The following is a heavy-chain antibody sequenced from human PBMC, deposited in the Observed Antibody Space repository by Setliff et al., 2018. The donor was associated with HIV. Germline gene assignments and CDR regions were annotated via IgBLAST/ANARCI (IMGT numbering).Heavy chain of an antibody. J-gene: IGHJ4*02. D-gene: IGHD3-10*01. Sequence: SVKVSCKASGGTFSSYAIHWVRQAPGQGLEWMGRIIPIFGTTNYAQKFQSRVTITADKSTSTAYMELSSLRSEDTAVYFCARERITMIRGVNGDYWGQGTLVTVSS. CDR2: IIPIFGTT. CDR3: ARERITMIRGVNGDY. CDR1: GGTFSSYA. V-gene: IGHV1-69*06.